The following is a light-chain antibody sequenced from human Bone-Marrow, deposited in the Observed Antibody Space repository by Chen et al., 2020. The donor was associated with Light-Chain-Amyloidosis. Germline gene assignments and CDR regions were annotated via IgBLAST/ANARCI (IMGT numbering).Light chain of an antibody. CDR2: RNN. CDR3: SAWDDSLSAVV. J-gene: IGLJ2*01. V-gene: IGLV1-47*01. Sequence: QSVLTQPPSASGTPGQRVTISCSGTSSNIGSNYIYWYQQFPGTAPKLLIYRNNQRPSGVTDRFSGSKSVTSASLAISGLRPEDEADYYCSAWDDSLSAVVFGGGTKLTVL. CDR1: SSNIGSNY.